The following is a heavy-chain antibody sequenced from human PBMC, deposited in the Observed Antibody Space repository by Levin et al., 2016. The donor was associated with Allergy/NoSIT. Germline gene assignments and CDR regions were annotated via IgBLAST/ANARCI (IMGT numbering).Heavy chain of an antibody. V-gene: IGHV1-2*04. J-gene: IGHJ6*02. CDR2: INPNSGDT. CDR3: ARGVIGRTILTGYYIPGNYGMDV. D-gene: IGHD3-9*01. Sequence: WVRQAPGQGLEWMGWINPNSGDTNYAQKFRGWVTMTRDTSITTAYMELSRLRSDDTAVYYCARGVIGRTILTGYYIPGNYGMDVWGQGTTVTVSS.